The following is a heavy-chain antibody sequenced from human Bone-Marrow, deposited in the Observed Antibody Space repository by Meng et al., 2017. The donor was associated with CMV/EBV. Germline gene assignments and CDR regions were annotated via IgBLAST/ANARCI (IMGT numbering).Heavy chain of an antibody. V-gene: IGHV3-21*01. D-gene: IGHD4-23*01. J-gene: IGHJ6*02. Sequence: GESLTISCAASGFTFSSYSMNWVRQAPGKGLEWVSSISSSSSYIDYADSVKGRFTISRDNAKNSLYLHMNSLRAEDTAVYYCATVAPTYYYGRDFWGQGHTV. CDR1: GFTFSSYS. CDR2: ISSSSSYI. CDR3: ATVAPTYYYGRDF.